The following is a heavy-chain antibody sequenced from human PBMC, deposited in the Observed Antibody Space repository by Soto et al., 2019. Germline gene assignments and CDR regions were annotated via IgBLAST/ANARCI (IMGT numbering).Heavy chain of an antibody. V-gene: IGHV1-69*01. D-gene: IGHD3-3*01. CDR2: FIPVYRTL. CDR1: GGSFGNSA. J-gene: IGHJ4*02. CDR3: ATGVIWIGYFTVDS. Sequence: QVQLVQSGAEVQKPGSSVKISCQASGGSFGNSAINWVRQTPGQGLEWLGGFIPVYRTLNYAQKFQGRVTITADVSTGTAYMTLSSLASNDTAVYYCATGVIWIGYFTVDSWGQGTRVTVSS.